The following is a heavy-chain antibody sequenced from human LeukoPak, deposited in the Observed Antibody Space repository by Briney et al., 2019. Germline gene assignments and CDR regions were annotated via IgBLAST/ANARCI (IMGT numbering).Heavy chain of an antibody. V-gene: IGHV4-34*01. J-gene: IGHJ6*03. CDR2: INHSGST. Sequence: SETLSPTCAVYGGSFSGYYWSWIRQPPGKGLEWIGEINHSGSTNYNPSLKSRVTISVDTSKNQFSLKLSSVTAADTAVYYCARTTVGTYYYYYYYMDVWGKGTTVTVSS. CDR3: ARTTVGTYYYYYYYMDV. D-gene: IGHD4-23*01. CDR1: GGSFSGYY.